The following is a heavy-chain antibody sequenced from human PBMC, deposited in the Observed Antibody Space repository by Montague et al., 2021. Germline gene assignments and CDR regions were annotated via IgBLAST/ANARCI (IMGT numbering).Heavy chain of an antibody. J-gene: IGHJ4*02. Sequence: SETLSLTCTVSGGSISSSSYYWGWIRQPPGKGLEWIGSIYYSGSTYYNPSLKSRVTISVDTSKNQFSLKLSSVTAADTAVYYCASSSWGRWRQSYFDYWGQGTLVTVSS. CDR2: IYYSGST. CDR3: ASSSWGRWRQSYFDY. D-gene: IGHD5-24*01. CDR1: GGSISSSSYY. V-gene: IGHV4-39*01.